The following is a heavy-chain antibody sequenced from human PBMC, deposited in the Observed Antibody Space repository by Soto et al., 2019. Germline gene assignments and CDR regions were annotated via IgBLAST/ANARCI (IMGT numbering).Heavy chain of an antibody. CDR2: IKSKTDGGTT. Sequence: GFSFNNAWMNWVRQAPGKGLEWVGHIKSKTDGGTTDYAAPVKGRFTMSRDDSKKTLYLQMNSLKTEDTAVYYCTTGYNSSWPYFRGQGTLGTSPQ. CDR3: TTGYNSSWPYF. D-gene: IGHD6-13*01. V-gene: IGHV3-15*07. CDR1: GFSFNNAW. J-gene: IGHJ4*02.